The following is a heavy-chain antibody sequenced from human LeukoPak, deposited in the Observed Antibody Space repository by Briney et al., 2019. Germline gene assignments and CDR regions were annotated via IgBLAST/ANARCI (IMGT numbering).Heavy chain of an antibody. Sequence: PSETLSLTCTVSGGSISSYYWSWIRQPPGKGLEWIGYIYYSGSTNYNPSLKSRVTISVDTSKNQFSLKLSSVNAADTAVYYCARDPGPDYYDSSGYYSLNAFDSWGQGTMVTVSS. J-gene: IGHJ3*02. D-gene: IGHD3-22*01. CDR1: GGSISSYY. V-gene: IGHV4-59*01. CDR3: ARDPGPDYYDSSGYYSLNAFDS. CDR2: IYYSGST.